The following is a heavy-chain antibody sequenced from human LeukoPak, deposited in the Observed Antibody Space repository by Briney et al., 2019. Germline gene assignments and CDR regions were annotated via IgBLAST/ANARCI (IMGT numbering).Heavy chain of an antibody. CDR2: FYDSGDF. J-gene: IGHJ3*02. CDR1: GGSISGHH. V-gene: IGHV4-59*08. Sequence: SETLSLTCTVSGGSISGHHWTWIRQPPGTGLEWIGYFYDSGDFNYNPSLKSRVTIWMDMSNNQFSLTMSSVAAADTAMYYCARLLRPGGRKGDAFDIWGQGTLVTVSS. CDR3: ARLLRPGGRKGDAFDI. D-gene: IGHD1-26*01.